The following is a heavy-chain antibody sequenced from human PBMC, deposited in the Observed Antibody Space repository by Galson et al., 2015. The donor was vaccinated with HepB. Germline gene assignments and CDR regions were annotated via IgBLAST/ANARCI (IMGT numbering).Heavy chain of an antibody. Sequence: SETLSLTCTVSGGSISSSSYYWGWIRQPPGKGLEWIGSISYSGNTYYSPSLKSRVTISADTSNNHFSLRLSSVTAADTAVYYCARRDCANGICTYDNWGQGTLVTVSS. V-gene: IGHV4-39*01. CDR2: ISYSGNT. D-gene: IGHD2-8*01. CDR3: ARRDCANGICTYDN. J-gene: IGHJ4*02. CDR1: GGSISSSSYY.